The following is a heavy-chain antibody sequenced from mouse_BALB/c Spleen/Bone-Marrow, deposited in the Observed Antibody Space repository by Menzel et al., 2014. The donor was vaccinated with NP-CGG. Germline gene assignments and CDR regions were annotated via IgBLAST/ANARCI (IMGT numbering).Heavy chain of an antibody. CDR3: ASDYDYFDY. D-gene: IGHD2-4*01. J-gene: IGHJ2*01. CDR2: ISSGSSTI. V-gene: IGHV5-17*02. Sequence: EVHLVESGGGLVQPGGSRKLSCAASGFTFSSFGMHWVRQAPEKVLEWVAYISSGSSTIYYADTVKGRFTISRDNPKNTLFLQMTSLRSEDTAMYYCASDYDYFDYWGQGTTLTVSS. CDR1: GFTFSSFG.